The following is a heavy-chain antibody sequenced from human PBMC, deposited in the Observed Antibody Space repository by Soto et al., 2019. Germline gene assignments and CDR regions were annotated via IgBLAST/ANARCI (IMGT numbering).Heavy chain of an antibody. J-gene: IGHJ4*02. D-gene: IGHD2-21*02. CDR1: GFTFSSYG. CDR2: ISYDGSNK. V-gene: IGHV3-30*18. Sequence: QVQLVESGGGVVQPGRSLRLSCAASGFTFSSYGMHWVRQAPGKGLEWVAVISYDGSNKYYADSVKGRFTISRDNSKNTLYLRMNSLRAEETAVYYCAKDSRIVVVTAPYDYWGQGTLVTVSS. CDR3: AKDSRIVVVTAPYDY.